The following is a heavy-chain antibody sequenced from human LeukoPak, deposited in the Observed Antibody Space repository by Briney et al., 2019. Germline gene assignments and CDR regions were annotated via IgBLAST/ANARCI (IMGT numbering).Heavy chain of an antibody. CDR3: ARVKAAAGDN. CDR2: VYSSGST. D-gene: IGHD6-13*01. CDR1: GGSISSGDYY. V-gene: IGHV4-39*07. Sequence: PSETLSLTCTVSGGSISSGDYYWSWIRQPPGKGLEWIGTVYSSGSTHYNPSLKSRVTLSIDTSNNQFFLKLSSVTAADTAVYYCARVKAAAGDNWGQGTLVTVSS. J-gene: IGHJ4*02.